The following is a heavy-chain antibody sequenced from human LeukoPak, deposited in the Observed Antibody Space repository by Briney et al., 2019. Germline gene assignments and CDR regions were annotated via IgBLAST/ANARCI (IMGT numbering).Heavy chain of an antibody. CDR1: GFTFSSYV. CDR2: ISFDGSNK. D-gene: IGHD6-19*01. V-gene: IGHV3-30*18. CDR3: AKDRRGWYYGMDV. J-gene: IGHJ6*02. Sequence: GRSLRLSCAASGFTFSSYVMHWVRQAPGKGLEWVAVISFDGSNKYYADSVKGRFTISRDNSKNTLYLQMNSLRAEDTAVYYCAKDRRGWYYGMDVWGQGTTVTVSS.